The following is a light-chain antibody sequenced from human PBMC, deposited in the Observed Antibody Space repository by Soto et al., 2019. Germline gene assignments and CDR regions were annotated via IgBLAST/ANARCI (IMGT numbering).Light chain of an antibody. CDR2: DAS. CDR3: QQRSNWPPVT. Sequence: EIVLTQSPATLSLSPGERATLSCRASQSVSSYLAWYQQKPGQAPRLLIYDASNRSTGIPARLSGSGSGTDFKLTISSLEPDDFAIYYCQQRSNWPPVTFGGGTKVEIK. CDR1: QSVSSY. V-gene: IGKV3-11*01. J-gene: IGKJ4*01.